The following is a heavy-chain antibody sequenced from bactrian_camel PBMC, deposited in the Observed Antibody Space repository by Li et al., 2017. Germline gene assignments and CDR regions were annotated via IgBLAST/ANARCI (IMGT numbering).Heavy chain of an antibody. CDR2: IYTNGGNT. CDR3: AEGRGSRGEHCYSLNY. D-gene: IGHD6*01. Sequence: HVQLVESGGGLVQPGGSLRLACKESGYHADSYFLAWFRQAPGKEREGVASIYTNGGNTRYSDSVKDRFTISQDDAKNTVYLQMNNLQPGDTATYYCAEGRGSRGEHCYSLNYWGQGTQVTVS. CDR1: GYHADSYF. V-gene: IGHV3S1*01. J-gene: IGHJ4*01.